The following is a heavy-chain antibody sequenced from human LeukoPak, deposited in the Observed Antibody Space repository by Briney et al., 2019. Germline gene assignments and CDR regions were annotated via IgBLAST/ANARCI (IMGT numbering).Heavy chain of an antibody. CDR3: ARNTYYYDGPVLY. Sequence: VGSVRVSRTASRYTLTGYVISSGRQAPGQGGEWMGWISAYIANTNYAQKLPGRVTLTTDTSTSTAYLELRSLRSEDAAVYDCARNTYYYDGPVLYWGQGTLVTVSS. D-gene: IGHD3-22*01. CDR2: ISAYIANT. V-gene: IGHV1-18*01. J-gene: IGHJ4*02. CDR1: RYTLTGYV.